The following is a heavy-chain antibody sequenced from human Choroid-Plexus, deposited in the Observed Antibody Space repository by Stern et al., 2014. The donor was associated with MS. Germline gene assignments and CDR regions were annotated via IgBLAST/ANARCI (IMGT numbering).Heavy chain of an antibody. CDR2: VSYDGSNK. Sequence: VQLVQSGGGVVQPGRPLRLSCVASGFTLGSCAMHWVRQAPGKGLERVAGVSYDGSNKYYAGSVKGRFTISRDNSQNTLYMQMSSLRPEDTAVYYCAKDRQYLTYFFDHWGQGSLVTVSS. J-gene: IGHJ5*02. V-gene: IGHV3-30*18. D-gene: IGHD2/OR15-2a*01. CDR1: GFTLGSCA. CDR3: AKDRQYLTYFFDH.